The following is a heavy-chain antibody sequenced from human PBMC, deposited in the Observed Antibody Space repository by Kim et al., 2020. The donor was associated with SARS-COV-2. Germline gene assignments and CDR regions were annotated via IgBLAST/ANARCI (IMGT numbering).Heavy chain of an antibody. CDR3: AKALLAATLCDVDY. V-gene: IGHV7-4-1*02. J-gene: IGHJ4*02. D-gene: IGHD2-15*01. Sequence: ASVKVSCKASGYTFTSYAINWVRQAPGQGLEWMGWINTNTGNPTYAQGFTGRFVFSLDTSVSTAYLQISSLKAEDSAVYYCAKALLAATLCDVDYWGKGTLVTVSS. CDR2: INTNTGNP. CDR1: GYTFTSYA.